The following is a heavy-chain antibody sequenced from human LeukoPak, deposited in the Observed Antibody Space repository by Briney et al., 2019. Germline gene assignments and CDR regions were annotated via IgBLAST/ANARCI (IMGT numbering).Heavy chain of an antibody. Sequence: PGGSLRLSCAASGFTFSSYTMNWVRQAPGKGLEWVSGISGSGGSTYHADAVKGRFTISRDSSKNTLYLQTNSLRAEDTAIYYCTKAFGPGSSQGVRWFDPWGQGTLVTVSS. CDR1: GFTFSSYT. V-gene: IGHV3-23*01. CDR2: ISGSGGST. J-gene: IGHJ5*02. CDR3: TKAFGPGSSQGVRWFDP. D-gene: IGHD3/OR15-3a*01.